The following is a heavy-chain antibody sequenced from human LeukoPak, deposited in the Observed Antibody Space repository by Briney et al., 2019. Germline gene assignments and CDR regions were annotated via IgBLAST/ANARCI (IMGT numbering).Heavy chain of an antibody. J-gene: IGHJ4*02. D-gene: IGHD3-9*01. CDR2: IKEDGSAQ. V-gene: IGHV3-7*01. CDR1: GFTFSRDW. CDR3: AKDGDGYHN. Sequence: GGSLRLSCVASGFTFSRDWMSWVHQAPGKGLEWVANIKEDGSAQYYADSVKGRFTISRDNTKNSLYLQMNSLTAEDTAMYYCAKDGDGYHNWGQGALVTVSS.